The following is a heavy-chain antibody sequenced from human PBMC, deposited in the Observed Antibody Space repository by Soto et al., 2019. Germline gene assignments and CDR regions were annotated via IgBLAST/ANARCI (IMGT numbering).Heavy chain of an antibody. D-gene: IGHD6-6*01. Sequence: GGSLRLSCAASGFTFSSYAMSWVRQAPGKGLEWVSAISGSGGSTYCADSVKGRFTISRDNSKNTLYLQMNSLRAEDTAVYYCAKGGRSSSSKGWSDPWGQGTLVTVSS. CDR3: AKGGRSSSSKGWSDP. CDR1: GFTFSSYA. V-gene: IGHV3-23*01. J-gene: IGHJ5*02. CDR2: ISGSGGST.